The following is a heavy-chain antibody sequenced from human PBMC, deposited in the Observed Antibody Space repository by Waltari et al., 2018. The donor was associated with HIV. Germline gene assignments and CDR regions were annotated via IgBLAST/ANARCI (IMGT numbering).Heavy chain of an antibody. Sequence: QLHLQQSGPGLVNPSETLSLSCTVPGGSISRSSYYWGWIRQPPGMGLEWIGSIYYSGSTYYNPSLKSRVTVSVDTSRNQFSLKLYSVTAADTAVYYCTSGGVGSTEDFYYGMDVWGQGTTVTVSS. CDR2: IYYSGST. D-gene: IGHD3-16*01. J-gene: IGHJ6*02. CDR3: TSGGVGSTEDFYYGMDV. V-gene: IGHV4-39*01. CDR1: GGSISRSSYY.